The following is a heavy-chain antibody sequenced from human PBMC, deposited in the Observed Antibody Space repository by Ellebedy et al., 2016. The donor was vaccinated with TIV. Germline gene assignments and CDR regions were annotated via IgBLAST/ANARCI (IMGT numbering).Heavy chain of an antibody. CDR2: SDERGQT. Sequence: GSLRLXXAASGFTFRSYTMSWVRKPPAKGLEWIGASDERGQTNYNPSLKSRVVISVDRSKTQFSLELTSVTAADAAMYFCAKTRLTMIRGDIRRGYYFDSWGQGTLVTVSS. D-gene: IGHD3-10*01. CDR3: AKTRLTMIRGDIRRGYYFDS. CDR1: GFTFRSYTM. J-gene: IGHJ4*02. V-gene: IGHV4-4*01.